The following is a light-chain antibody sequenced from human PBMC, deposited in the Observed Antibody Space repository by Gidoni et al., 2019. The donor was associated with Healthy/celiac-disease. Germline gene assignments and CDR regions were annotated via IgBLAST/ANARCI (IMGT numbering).Light chain of an antibody. Sequence: VGDRVTITCRASQSISSYLNWYQQKPGKAPKLLIYAASSLQSGVPSRFSGSGSGTDFTLTISSLQPEDFSTYYCQQSYSTPFTFGPGTKVDIK. CDR2: AAS. V-gene: IGKV1-39*01. CDR1: QSISSY. CDR3: QQSYSTPFT. J-gene: IGKJ3*01.